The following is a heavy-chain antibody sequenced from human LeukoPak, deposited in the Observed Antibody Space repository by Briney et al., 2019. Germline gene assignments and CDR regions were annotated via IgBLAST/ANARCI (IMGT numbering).Heavy chain of an antibody. CDR2: IFYTGST. Sequence: SETLSLTCTVSGGSVSSANYFWTWIRQPPGKGLEWLGYIFYTGSTNYNPSLKSRVTISLDTTKNQFSLKLNSVTAADTAVYYCARGGVYSGYEYFDYWGQGALVTVSS. J-gene: IGHJ4*02. V-gene: IGHV4-61*01. CDR1: GGSVSSANYF. D-gene: IGHD5-12*01. CDR3: ARGGVYSGYEYFDY.